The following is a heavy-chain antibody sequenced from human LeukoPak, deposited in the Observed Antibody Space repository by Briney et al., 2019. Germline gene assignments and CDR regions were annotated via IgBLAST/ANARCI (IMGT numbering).Heavy chain of an antibody. D-gene: IGHD6-13*01. CDR1: GYTFTSYY. CDR2: INPSGGRT. CDR3: ARPQQLATMDFDY. V-gene: IGHV1-46*01. Sequence: GASVKVSCKASGYTFTSYYMHWVRQDPGQGLEWMRIINPSGGRTSYAQKFQGRVTMARDMSTSTVYMELSSLRSDDTAVYYCARPQQLATMDFDYWGQGTLVTVSS. J-gene: IGHJ4*02.